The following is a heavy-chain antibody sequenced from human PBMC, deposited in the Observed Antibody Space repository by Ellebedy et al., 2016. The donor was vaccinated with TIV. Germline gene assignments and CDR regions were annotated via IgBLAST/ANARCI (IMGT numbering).Heavy chain of an antibody. V-gene: IGHV3-13*01. J-gene: IGHJ3*02. D-gene: IGHD5-24*01. CDR3: ARDTGYMHAFDI. CDR2: IGIAGDT. Sequence: GGSLRLSCAASGFTFSSYDMHWVRQATGKGLEWVSAIGIAGDTYYPGSVKGRFTISRENAKNSLYLQMNSLRAEDTAVYYCARDTGYMHAFDIWGQGTMVTVSS. CDR1: GFTFSSYD.